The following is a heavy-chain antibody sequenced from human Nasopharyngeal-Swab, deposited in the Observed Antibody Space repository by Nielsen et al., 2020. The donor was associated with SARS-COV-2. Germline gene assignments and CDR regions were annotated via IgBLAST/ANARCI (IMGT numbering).Heavy chain of an antibody. CDR2: TSSSSSYI. J-gene: IGHJ6*02. CDR1: GFTFNNYT. D-gene: IGHD3-3*01. Sequence: ESLKISCAASGFTFNNYTFNWVRPAPGKVLEWVSSTSSSSSYIYYTDSVKGRFTISRDNAQHSLYLQMNSLRAEDTAVYYCARDGLDYDFWSAYFMDVWGQGTTVTVSS. CDR3: ARDGLDYDFWSAYFMDV. V-gene: IGHV3-21*01.